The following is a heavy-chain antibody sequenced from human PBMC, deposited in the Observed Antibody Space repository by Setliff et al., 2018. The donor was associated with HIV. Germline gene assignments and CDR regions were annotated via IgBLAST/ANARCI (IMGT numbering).Heavy chain of an antibody. CDR2: IYYTGKT. Sequence: PSETLSLTCTVSGGSIVRYYWTWIRQPPGKGLEWIGYIYYTGKTYYNPSLKSRVTISGDTSKNQFSLKLSSVTAADTAVYYCARDQAEYNFWSGYWGNYYYYYMDVWGKGTTVTISS. V-gene: IGHV4-59*12. D-gene: IGHD3-3*01. CDR3: ARDQAEYNFWSGYWGNYYYYYMDV. CDR1: GGSIVRYY. J-gene: IGHJ6*03.